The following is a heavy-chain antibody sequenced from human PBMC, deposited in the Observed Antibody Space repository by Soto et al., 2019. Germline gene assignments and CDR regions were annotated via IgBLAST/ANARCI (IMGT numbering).Heavy chain of an antibody. CDR1: GDTFSSYD. J-gene: IGHJ6*02. CDR3: ARAYGDLDV. V-gene: IGHV1-8*01. D-gene: IGHD2-21*01. Sequence: ASLKVSCKASGDTFSSYDINWVRQATGQGLEWMGWMNPKSGNTGYAQKFQGRVTMTRDTSISTAYMEVSSLRSEDTAMYYCARAYGDLDVWGQGTTVTV. CDR2: MNPKSGNT.